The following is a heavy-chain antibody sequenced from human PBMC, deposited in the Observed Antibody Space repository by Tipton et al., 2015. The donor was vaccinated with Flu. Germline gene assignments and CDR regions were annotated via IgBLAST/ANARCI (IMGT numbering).Heavy chain of an antibody. J-gene: IGHJ3*02. Sequence: QVQLVQSGAEVKKPGASVKVSCKASGYTFTSYGISWVRQAPGQGLEWMGWISAYNGNTNYAQKLQGRVTMTTDTSTSTAYMELRSLRSDDTAVYYCARERPPKGWLPYDAFDIWGQGTMVTVSS. CDR3: ARERPPKGWLPYDAFDI. CDR2: ISAYNGNT. D-gene: IGHD5-24*01. V-gene: IGHV1-18*01. CDR1: GYTFTSYG.